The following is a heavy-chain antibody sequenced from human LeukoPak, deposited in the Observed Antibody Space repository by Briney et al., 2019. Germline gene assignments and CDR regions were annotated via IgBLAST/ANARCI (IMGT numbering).Heavy chain of an antibody. CDR1: GFTVSSNY. J-gene: IGHJ4*02. CDR3: AKDRWELQVDYFDY. D-gene: IGHD1-26*01. Sequence: GGSLRLSCAASGFTVSSNYMSWVRQAPGKGLEWVSAIYSGGDTYYADSVKGRFTISRDSSKNTLYLQMNSLRAEDTAVYYCAKDRWELQVDYFDYWGQGTLVTVSS. CDR2: IYSGGDT. V-gene: IGHV3-66*01.